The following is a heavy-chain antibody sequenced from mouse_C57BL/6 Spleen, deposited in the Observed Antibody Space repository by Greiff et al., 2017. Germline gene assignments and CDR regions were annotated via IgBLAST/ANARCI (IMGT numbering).Heavy chain of an antibody. CDR3: ARAGYYRELYYAMDY. J-gene: IGHJ4*01. CDR1: GYTFTDYN. V-gene: IGHV1-22*01. D-gene: IGHD2-14*01. Sequence: EVQLQQSGPELVKPGASVKMSCKASGYTFTDYNMHWVKQSHGKSLEWIGYINPNNGGTSYNQKFKGKATLTVNKSSSTAYMELRSLTSEDSAVYYCARAGYYRELYYAMDYWGQGTSVTVSS. CDR2: INPNNGGT.